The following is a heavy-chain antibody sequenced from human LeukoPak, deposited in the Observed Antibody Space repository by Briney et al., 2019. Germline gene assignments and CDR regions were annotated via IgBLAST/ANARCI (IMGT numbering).Heavy chain of an antibody. CDR1: GYTFTSYA. CDR3: ARAHIVAVTSWFDP. J-gene: IGHJ5*02. D-gene: IGHD2-21*02. V-gene: IGHV1-3*01. Sequence: ASVKVSCKASGYTFTSYAMHWVRQAPGQRLEWMGWINAGNGNTKYSQKFQGRVTITRDTSASTAYMELSSLRSEDTAVYYCARAHIVAVTSWFDPWGQGTLVTVSS. CDR2: INAGNGNT.